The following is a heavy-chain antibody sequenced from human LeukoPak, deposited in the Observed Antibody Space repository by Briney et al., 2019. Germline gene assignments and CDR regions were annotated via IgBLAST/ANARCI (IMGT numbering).Heavy chain of an antibody. V-gene: IGHV3-73*01. CDR1: GFTFSGSA. Sequence: GGSLRLSCAASGFTFSGSAMHWVRQASGKGLEWVGRIRSKANSYATAYAASAKGRFTISRDDSKNTAYLQMNSLKTEDTAVYYCTRHSGDYDYVWENDYWGQGTLVTVSS. CDR2: IRSKANSYAT. CDR3: TRHSGDYDYVWENDY. D-gene: IGHD3-16*01. J-gene: IGHJ4*02.